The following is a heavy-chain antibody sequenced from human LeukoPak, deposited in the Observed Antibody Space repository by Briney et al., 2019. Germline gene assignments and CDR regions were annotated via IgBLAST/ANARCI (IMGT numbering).Heavy chain of an antibody. CDR2: MNPNSGNT. J-gene: IGHJ4*02. V-gene: IGHV1-8*03. CDR1: GYTFTGYY. Sequence: ASVKVSCKASGYTFTGYYMHWVRQAPGQGLEWMGWMNPNSGNTGYAQKFQGRVTITRNTSISTAYMELSSLRSEDTAVYYCASSAAGTSYFDYWGQGTLVTVSS. CDR3: ASSAAGTSYFDY. D-gene: IGHD6-13*01.